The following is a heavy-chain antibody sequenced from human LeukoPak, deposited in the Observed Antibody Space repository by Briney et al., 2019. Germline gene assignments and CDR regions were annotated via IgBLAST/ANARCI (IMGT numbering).Heavy chain of an antibody. D-gene: IGHD2-2*01. V-gene: IGHV1-2*02. Sequence: ASVKVSCKASGYTFTGYYMHWVRQAPGQGREGMGWINPNSGGTNYAQKFQGRVTMTRDTSISTAYMELSRLRSDDTAVYYCASLVPAAPLWADYWGQGTLVTVSS. J-gene: IGHJ4*02. CDR1: GYTFTGYY. CDR2: INPNSGGT. CDR3: ASLVPAAPLWADY.